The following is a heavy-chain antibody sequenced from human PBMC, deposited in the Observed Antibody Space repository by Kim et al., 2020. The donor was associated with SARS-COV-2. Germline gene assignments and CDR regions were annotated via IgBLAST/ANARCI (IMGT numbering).Heavy chain of an antibody. CDR1: GFTFKTYA. CDR2: ISCSGGTK. J-gene: IGHJ4*01. CDR3: TKVMSRWTRCFDY. V-gene: IGHV3-23*01. Sequence: GGSLRLSCEASGFTFKTYAMTWVRQAPGKGLEWVATISCSGGTKNYADSVKGRFTISRDNSKNTLFLQMHSLRAEDTAVYYCTKVMSRWTRCFDYWGHGT. D-gene: IGHD6-13*01.